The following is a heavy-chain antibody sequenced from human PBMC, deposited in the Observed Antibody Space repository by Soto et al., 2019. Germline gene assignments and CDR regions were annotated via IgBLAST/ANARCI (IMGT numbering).Heavy chain of an antibody. J-gene: IGHJ4*02. Sequence: QVQLQESGPGLVKPSKSLSLTCTVSGGSISSGGYYWSWIRQHPGKGLEWIGYIYYSGSTDYNPSLKSRVTISVDTSKNQFSLKLSSVTAADTAVYYCARDKASSWYGPPDYWGQGTLVTVSS. CDR1: GGSISSGGYY. CDR2: IYYSGST. D-gene: IGHD6-13*01. V-gene: IGHV4-31*03. CDR3: ARDKASSWYGPPDY.